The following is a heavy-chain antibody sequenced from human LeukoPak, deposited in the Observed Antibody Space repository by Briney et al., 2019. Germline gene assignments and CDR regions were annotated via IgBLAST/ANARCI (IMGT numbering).Heavy chain of an antibody. CDR2: IYYSGST. CDR3: ARDLIEQQRVGGRWFDP. D-gene: IGHD6-13*01. J-gene: IGHJ5*02. Sequence: PSETLSLTCTVSGGSISSYYWSWIRQPPGKGLEWIGYIYYSGSTNYNPSLKSQVTISVDTSKNQFSLKLSSVTAADTAVYYCARDLIEQQRVGGRWFDPWGQGTLVTVSS. V-gene: IGHV4-59*01. CDR1: GGSISSYY.